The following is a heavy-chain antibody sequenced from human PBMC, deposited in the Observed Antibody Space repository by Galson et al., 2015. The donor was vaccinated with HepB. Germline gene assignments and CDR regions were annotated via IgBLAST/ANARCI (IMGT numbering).Heavy chain of an antibody. D-gene: IGHD3-16*01. J-gene: IGHJ2*01. CDR2: ISGSGGST. CDR1: GFTFSSYA. V-gene: IGHV3-23*01. Sequence: SLRLSCVASGFTFSSYAMSWVRQAPGKGLEWVSAISGSGGSTYYADSVKGRFTISRDNSKNTLYPQMNSLRAEDTAVYYCANLAGIHGGLYWYFDLWGRGTLVTVSS. CDR3: ANLAGIHGGLYWYFDL.